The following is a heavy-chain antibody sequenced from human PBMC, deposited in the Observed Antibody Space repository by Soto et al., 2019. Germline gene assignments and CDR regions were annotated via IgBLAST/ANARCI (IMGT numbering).Heavy chain of an antibody. CDR3: VILSLCPVLNSYYSMDV. J-gene: IGHJ6*02. Sequence: PGESLKISCQGSGYSFTSYWITWVRQMPGIGLEWMGKIDPSDSYTKYRPSFQGLVTFSVDKSISTAFLQWNSLKASDTAMYYCVILSLCPVLNSYYSMDVSGQGPTVSLS. CDR2: IDPSDSYT. D-gene: IGHD3-9*01. V-gene: IGHV5-10-1*01. CDR1: GYSFTSYW.